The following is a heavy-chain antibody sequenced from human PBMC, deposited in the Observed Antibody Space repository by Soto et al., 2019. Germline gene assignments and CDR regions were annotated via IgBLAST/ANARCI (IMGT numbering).Heavy chain of an antibody. Sequence: QVQLVQSGAEVKKPGSSVKVSCKASGGTFSSYTISWVRQAPGQGLEWMGRIIPILGIANSAQQCQVRVTFTADKSPCTAYMAQTSLRSEEPAVYYCATRRGDGYNDYWGQGTLVTVSS. CDR1: GGTFSSYT. D-gene: IGHD3-10*01. J-gene: IGHJ4*02. CDR2: IIPILGIA. CDR3: ATRRGDGYNDY. V-gene: IGHV1-69*02.